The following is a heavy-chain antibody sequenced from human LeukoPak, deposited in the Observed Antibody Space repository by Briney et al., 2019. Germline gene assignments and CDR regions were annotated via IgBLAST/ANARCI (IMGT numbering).Heavy chain of an antibody. D-gene: IGHD3/OR15-3a*01. Sequence: GRSLRLSCAASGFTFSSYGMFWVRQAPGKGLEWVGVIRYDGSQKHYADSVKGRFTISRDNSKDNLYLQMNSLRVEDTAVYYRAKGDFWTGVGEFFHPWGQGTLVTVSS. CDR1: GFTFSSYG. CDR3: AKGDFWTGVGEFFHP. J-gene: IGHJ1*01. CDR2: IRYDGSQK. V-gene: IGHV3-33*06.